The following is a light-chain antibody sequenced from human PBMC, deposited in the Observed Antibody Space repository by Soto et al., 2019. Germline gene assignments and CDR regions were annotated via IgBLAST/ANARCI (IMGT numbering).Light chain of an antibody. CDR2: GAS. Sequence: EIVLTQSPGTLSLSPGEGATLSYRASQSVRSSFLAWYQQKPGQAPSLLIYGASSRATGIPDRFSGGGSGTDFTFTISRLEPEDLAVYYCQQYGSSPTFGGGTKVEIK. CDR1: QSVRSSF. CDR3: QQYGSSPT. V-gene: IGKV3-20*01. J-gene: IGKJ4*01.